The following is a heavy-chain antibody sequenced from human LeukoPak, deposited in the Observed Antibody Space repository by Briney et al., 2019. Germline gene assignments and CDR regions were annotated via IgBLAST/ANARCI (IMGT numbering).Heavy chain of an antibody. CDR3: ARVGFFRSNLAAPIHAGHYLDY. CDR2: IIPIFGRG. J-gene: IGHJ4*02. V-gene: IGHV1-69*13. Sequence: SVKVSCKASGGSFSNYAIIWVRQAPGQGLEWMGGIIPIFGRGNNAQKFQGRITITADESTSTAYMDPSSLRSEDTAVYYCARVGFFRSNLAAPIHAGHYLDYWGQGTPVTVSS. CDR1: GGSFSNYA. D-gene: IGHD6-6*01.